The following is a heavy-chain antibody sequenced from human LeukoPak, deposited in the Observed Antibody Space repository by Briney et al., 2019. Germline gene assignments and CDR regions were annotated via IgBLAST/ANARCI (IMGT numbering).Heavy chain of an antibody. CDR3: ARSNDGYRSFDY. J-gene: IGHJ4*02. CDR1: GGTFSSYA. V-gene: IGHV1-69*04. Sequence: SVKVSCKASGGTFSSYAISWVRQAPGQGLEWMGRIIPILGIANYAQKFQGRVTITADKSTSTAYMELSSLRSEDTAVYYCARSNDGYRSFDYWGQGTLVTVSS. CDR2: IIPILGIA. D-gene: IGHD5-24*01.